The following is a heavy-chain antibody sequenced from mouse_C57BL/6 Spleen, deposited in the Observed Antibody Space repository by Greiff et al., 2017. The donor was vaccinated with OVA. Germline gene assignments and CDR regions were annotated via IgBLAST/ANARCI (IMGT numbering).Heavy chain of an antibody. CDR2: INPGSGGT. J-gene: IGHJ2*01. Sequence: QVQLQQPGAELVRPGTSVKVSCKASGYAFTNYLIEWVKQRPGQGLEWIGVINPGSGGTNYNEKFKGKATLTADKSSSTAYMQLSSLTSEDSAVYFCARFDGSYFDYWGQGTTLTVSS. CDR1: GYAFTNYL. D-gene: IGHD2-3*01. CDR3: ARFDGSYFDY. V-gene: IGHV1-54*01.